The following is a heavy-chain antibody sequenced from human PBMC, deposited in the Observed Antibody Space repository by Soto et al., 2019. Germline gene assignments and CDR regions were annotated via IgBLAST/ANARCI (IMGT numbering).Heavy chain of an antibody. CDR1: GFTLTTYS. D-gene: IGHD2-15*01. J-gene: IGHJ1*01. V-gene: IGHV3-48*02. CDR3: TTSNLGVDF. CDR2: INKNGFTI. Sequence: GGSLRLSCAVSGFTLTTYSMNWVRQAPGKGLEWISFINKNGFTIYYADSVKGRFTISRDYAKNSLYLQMDSLRHEDTAVYYCTTSNLGVDFWGPGTLVTVSS.